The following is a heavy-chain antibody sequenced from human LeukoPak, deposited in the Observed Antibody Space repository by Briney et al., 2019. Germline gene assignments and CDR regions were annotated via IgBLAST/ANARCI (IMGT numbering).Heavy chain of an antibody. CDR1: GYSFTSYW. V-gene: IGHV5-51*01. J-gene: IGHJ5*02. D-gene: IGHD6-13*01. CDR3: ARFAYSSSWYYGFWFDP. CDR2: IYPGDSDT. Sequence: GESLKISCKGSGYSFTSYWIGWVRQMLGKGLEWMGIIYPGDSDTRYSPSFQGQVTISADKSISTAYLQWSSLKASDTAMYYCARFAYSSSWYYGFWFDPWGQGTLVTVSS.